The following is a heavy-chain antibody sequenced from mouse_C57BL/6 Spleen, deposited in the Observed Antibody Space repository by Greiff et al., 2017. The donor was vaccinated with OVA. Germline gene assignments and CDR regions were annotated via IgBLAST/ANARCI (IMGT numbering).Heavy chain of an antibody. CDR2: IDPSDSET. CDR3: ARPDYDGSSYGYFDV. V-gene: IGHV1-52*01. CDR1: GYTFTSYW. Sequence: QVQLQQPGAELVRPGSSVKLSCKASGYTFTSYWMHWVKQRPIQGLEWIGNIDPSDSETHYNQKFKDKATLTVDKASSTAYMQLSSLTSEDSAVYYCARPDYDGSSYGYFDVWGTGTTVTVSS. D-gene: IGHD1-1*01. J-gene: IGHJ1*03.